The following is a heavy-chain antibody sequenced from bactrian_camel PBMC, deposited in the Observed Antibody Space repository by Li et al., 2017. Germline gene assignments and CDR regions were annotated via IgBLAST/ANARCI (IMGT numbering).Heavy chain of an antibody. Sequence: HVQLVESGGGPVQAGGSLRLSCAASGYTYDSNCMGWFRQVPGKEREGFNYTDSVKGRFTISQDNAKNTVYLQMNSLKPEDTAMCSCAADAGGTGYHYGPRPLRLLGPGDPGHRL. CDR1: GYTYDSNC. CDR2: GF. CDR3: AADAGGTGYHYGPRPLRL. D-gene: IGHD3*01. J-gene: IGHJ6*01. V-gene: IGHV3-3*01.